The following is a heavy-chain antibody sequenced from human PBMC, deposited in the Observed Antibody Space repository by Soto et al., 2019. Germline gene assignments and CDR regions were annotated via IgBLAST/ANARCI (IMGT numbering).Heavy chain of an antibody. CDR3: ARGSGIVALPGELEDVNYDY. V-gene: IGHV4-34*01. Sequence: QVQLQQWGAGLVKPSETLSLSCAVYGQSFSGHSWAWIRQPPGKGLEWIGEINESGSTYYNPSLKSRVTISTDTAKNQFSLKLSSLSAADTAAYFCARGSGIVALPGELEDVNYDYWGQGTLVNVSS. CDR2: INESGST. CDR1: GQSFSGHS. D-gene: IGHD2-21*01. J-gene: IGHJ4*02.